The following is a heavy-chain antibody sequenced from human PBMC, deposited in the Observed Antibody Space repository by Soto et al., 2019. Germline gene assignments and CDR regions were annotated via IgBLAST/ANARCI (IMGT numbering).Heavy chain of an antibody. D-gene: IGHD3-22*01. CDR3: ARDPPYYYDSSGYPTDAFDI. Sequence: ASVKVSCKASGGTFSSYAISWVRQAPGQGLEWMGGIIPIFGTANYAQKFQGRVTITADESTSTAYMELSSLRSEDTAVYYCARDPPYYYDSSGYPTDAFDIWGQGTMVTVSS. J-gene: IGHJ3*02. CDR2: IIPIFGTA. V-gene: IGHV1-69*13. CDR1: GGTFSSYA.